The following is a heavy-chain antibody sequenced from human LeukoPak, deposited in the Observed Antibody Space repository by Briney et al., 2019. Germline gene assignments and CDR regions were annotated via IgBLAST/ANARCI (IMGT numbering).Heavy chain of an antibody. V-gene: IGHV1-24*01. J-gene: IGHJ4*02. CDR1: GYTLTELS. D-gene: IGHD1-1*01. Sequence: ASVKVSCKVSGYTLTELSMHWVRQAPGKGLEWMGGFDPEDGETIYAQKFQGRVTMTEDTSTDTAYMELSSLRSEDTAVYYCASGWNALPTLDYWGQGTLVTVSS. CDR3: ASGWNALPTLDY. CDR2: FDPEDGET.